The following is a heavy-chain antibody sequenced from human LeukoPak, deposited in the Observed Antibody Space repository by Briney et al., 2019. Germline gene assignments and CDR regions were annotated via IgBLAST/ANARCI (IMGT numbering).Heavy chain of an antibody. CDR3: ARDRGYFDWLSYAFDI. CDR1: GFTFSSYA. CDR2: ISYDGSNK. D-gene: IGHD3-9*01. J-gene: IGHJ3*02. Sequence: GRSLRLSCAASGFTFSSYAMHWVRQAPGKGLEWVAVISYDGSNKYYADSVKGRFTISRDNSKNTLYLQMNSLRAEGTAVYYCARDRGYFDWLSYAFDIWGQGTMVTVSS. V-gene: IGHV3-30*04.